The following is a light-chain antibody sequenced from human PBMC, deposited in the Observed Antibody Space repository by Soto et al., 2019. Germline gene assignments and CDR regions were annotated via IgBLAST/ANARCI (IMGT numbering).Light chain of an antibody. CDR3: CLYVGATTYV. J-gene: IGLJ1*01. CDR1: SDYVGTYSL. CDR2: EGH. Sequence: VLAQPASVSGSPGQSITISCTGASDYVGTYSLVSWYQQHPGKAPKVVIYEGHKRPSGVPDRFSGSTSVNTASLTISGLQTDDEADYYCCLYVGATTYVFGTGTKVTVL. V-gene: IGLV2-23*01.